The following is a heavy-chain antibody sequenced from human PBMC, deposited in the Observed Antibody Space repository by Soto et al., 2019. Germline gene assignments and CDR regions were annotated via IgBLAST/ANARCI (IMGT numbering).Heavy chain of an antibody. V-gene: IGHV4-61*08. CDR3: ARSNGYYYFYFAS. D-gene: IGHD3-22*01. CDR1: GGSIVSGGDS. Sequence: PSETLSLTCAVAGGSIVSGGDSCSWIRQPPGKGLEWIGYIYYSGSTKYNPSLKSRLTISVDTSKNQFSLKLSSVTAADPAVYFWARSNGYYYFYFASWGQGTPVTVSS. J-gene: IGHJ4*02. CDR2: IYYSGST.